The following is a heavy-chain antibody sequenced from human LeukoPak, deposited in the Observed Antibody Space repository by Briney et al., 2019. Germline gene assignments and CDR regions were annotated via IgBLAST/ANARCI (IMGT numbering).Heavy chain of an antibody. J-gene: IGHJ4*02. CDR2: INWNGGST. V-gene: IGHV3-20*04. Sequence: GGSLRPSCAASGFTVSSNYMSWVRQAPGKGLEWVSGINWNGGSTGYADAVKGRFTIHRDNAKKSLYLQMHSLRAEDTALYYCARGYFYDSSGYYGNLDYWGQGTLVTVSS. D-gene: IGHD3-22*01. CDR3: ARGYFYDSSGYYGNLDY. CDR1: GFTVSSNY.